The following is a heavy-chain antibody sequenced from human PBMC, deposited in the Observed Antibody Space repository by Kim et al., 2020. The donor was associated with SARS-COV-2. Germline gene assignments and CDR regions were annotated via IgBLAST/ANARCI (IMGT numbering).Heavy chain of an antibody. D-gene: IGHD3-10*01. J-gene: IGHJ4*02. CDR2: GRP. V-gene: IGHV4-39*01. Sequence: GRPSYNPSLKSRVTISVDTSKNQFSLKLSSVTAADTAVYYCARRGRGFDYWGQGTLVTVSS. CDR3: ARRGRGFDY.